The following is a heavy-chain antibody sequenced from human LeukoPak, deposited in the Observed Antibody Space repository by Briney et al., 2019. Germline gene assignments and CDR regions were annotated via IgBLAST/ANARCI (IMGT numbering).Heavy chain of an antibody. CDR1: GFTFSSYS. J-gene: IGHJ4*02. D-gene: IGHD3-22*01. Sequence: GGSLRLSWAASGFTFSSYSMNWVRQAPGKGLEWVSSISISSSYIYYADSVKGRFTISRDNAKNSLYLQMNSLRAEDTAVYYCARMGDYYDSSGYYYIGFDYWGQGTLVTVSS. CDR3: ARMGDYYDSSGYYYIGFDY. V-gene: IGHV3-21*01. CDR2: ISISSSYI.